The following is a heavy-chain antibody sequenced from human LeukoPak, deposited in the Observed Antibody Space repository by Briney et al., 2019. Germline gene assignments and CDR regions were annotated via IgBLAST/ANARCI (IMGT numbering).Heavy chain of an antibody. CDR1: GFSFSSHA. V-gene: IGHV3-64*02. CDR3: ARASITASGPHDVYDI. D-gene: IGHD6-13*01. Sequence: GGSLRLSCAASGFSFSSHAMHWVRQAPGKGLEYVSAISGNGHGTWYRDSVKGRFSISRDNSEQILYLRMGSLRAEDMAVYFCARASITASGPHDVYDIWGRGTMVTVSS. CDR2: ISGNGHGT. J-gene: IGHJ3*02.